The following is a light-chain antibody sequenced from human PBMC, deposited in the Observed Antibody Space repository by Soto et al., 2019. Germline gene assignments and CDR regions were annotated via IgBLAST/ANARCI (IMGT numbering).Light chain of an antibody. CDR1: QSVSSN. J-gene: IGKJ1*01. Sequence: EIVMTQSPATLSVSPGERATLSCRASQSVSSNLAWFQQKPGQAPRLLIYGTSTRATGIPVRFSGSGSGTDFTLTLSSLQSEDFAVYYCQQYNDRPGTFGQGTKVEIK. V-gene: IGKV3-15*01. CDR2: GTS. CDR3: QQYNDRPGT.